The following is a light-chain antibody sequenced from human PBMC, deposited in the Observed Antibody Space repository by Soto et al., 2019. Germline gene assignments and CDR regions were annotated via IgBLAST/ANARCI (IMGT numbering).Light chain of an antibody. J-gene: IGKJ1*01. CDR3: QQSYSSPRT. CDR1: QNIGTS. CDR2: PTS. Sequence: DIQMTQSPSSLSASVGDRITITCRASQNIGTSLHWYQQKQGKAPKLLINPTSTLQSGVSSRFSGSGSGTDFTLTISSLQPEDFATYYCQQSYSSPRTFGPGTKVDI. V-gene: IGKV1-39*01.